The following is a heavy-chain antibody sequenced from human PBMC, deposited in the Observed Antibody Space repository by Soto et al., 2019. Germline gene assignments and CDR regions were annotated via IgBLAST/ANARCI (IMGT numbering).Heavy chain of an antibody. CDR1: GFTFSSYW. CDR2: IKADGSS. J-gene: IGHJ6*02. V-gene: IGHV3-74*01. Sequence: EVQLVESGGGLVQPGGSLRLSCAASGFTFSSYWMHWVRQAPGKGLVWISRIKADGSSYYADSVRGRFTISRDHAKNTLYLQMNSLRDEDTAVYYCARGIRNYYGTDVWGQGTTVSVSS. D-gene: IGHD5-18*01. CDR3: ARGIRNYYGTDV.